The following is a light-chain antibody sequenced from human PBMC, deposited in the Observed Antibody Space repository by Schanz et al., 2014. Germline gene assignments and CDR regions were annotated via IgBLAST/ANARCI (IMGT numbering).Light chain of an antibody. CDR3: SSFTSSSTLRV. V-gene: IGLV2-14*03. CDR2: DVG. CDR1: SSDVGGYDF. J-gene: IGLJ1*01. Sequence: QSALTQPASVSGSPGQSITISCTGTSSDVGGYDFVSWYQQHPGKAPKLIIYDVGNRPSGVSSRFSGSKSANTASLTISGLQAEDEGEYYCSSFTSSSTLRVFGTGTKLTVL.